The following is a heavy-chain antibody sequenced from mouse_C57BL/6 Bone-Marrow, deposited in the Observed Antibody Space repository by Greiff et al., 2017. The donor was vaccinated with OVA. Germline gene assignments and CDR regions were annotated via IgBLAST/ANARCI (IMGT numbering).Heavy chain of an antibody. Sequence: VQLQQSGTVLARPGASVKMSCKTSGYTFTSYWMHWVKQRPGQGLEWIGAIYPGNSDTSYNPKFKGKAKLTAVTSASTAYMELSSLKNEEAAVYYCTPWLLRAWFAYWGQGTLVTVSA. J-gene: IGHJ3*01. CDR1: GYTFTSYW. V-gene: IGHV1-5*01. CDR2: IYPGNSDT. D-gene: IGHD2-3*01. CDR3: TPWLLRAWFAY.